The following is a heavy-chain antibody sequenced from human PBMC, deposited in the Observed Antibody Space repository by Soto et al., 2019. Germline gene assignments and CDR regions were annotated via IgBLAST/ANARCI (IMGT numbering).Heavy chain of an antibody. J-gene: IGHJ4*02. Sequence: GASVKVSCKASGYTSTSYGISWVRQAPGQGLEWMGWISAYNGNTNYAQKLQGRVTMTTDTSTSTAYMGLRSLRSDDTAVCYCARDSGEAVAGELDYWGQGTLVTVSS. CDR3: ARDSGEAVAGELDY. CDR2: ISAYNGNT. V-gene: IGHV1-18*01. D-gene: IGHD6-19*01. CDR1: GYTSTSYG.